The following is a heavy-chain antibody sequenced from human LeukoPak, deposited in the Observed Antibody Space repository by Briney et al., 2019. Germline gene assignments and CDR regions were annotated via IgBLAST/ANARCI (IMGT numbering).Heavy chain of an antibody. CDR1: GGSISSYY. CDR3: ARRGAQGYCSSTSCYAFDI. D-gene: IGHD2-2*01. V-gene: IGHV4-4*09. CDR2: IYTSGST. J-gene: IGHJ3*02. Sequence: SETLSLTCTVSGGSISSYYWSWIRQPPGKGLEWIGYIYTSGSTNYNPSLKSGVTISVDTSKNQFSLKLSSVTAADTAVYYCARRGAQGYCSSTSCYAFDIWGQGTMVTVSS.